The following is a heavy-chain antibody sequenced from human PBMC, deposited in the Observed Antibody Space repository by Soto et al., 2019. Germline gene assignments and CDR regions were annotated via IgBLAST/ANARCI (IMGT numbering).Heavy chain of an antibody. J-gene: IGHJ4*02. CDR2: IKTDGYAA. D-gene: IGHD6-19*01. CDR3: VRESGVAADC. V-gene: IGHV3-74*01. CDR1: GFTFDSHW. Sequence: ESGGVLVQPGGSLRLSCVASGFTFDSHWMHWVRQAPGEGLVWVSRIKTDGYAAAYADSVKGRFTISRDNTKNTVYLQVNRLGAEDTAVYFCVRESGVAADCWGQGTLVSVSS.